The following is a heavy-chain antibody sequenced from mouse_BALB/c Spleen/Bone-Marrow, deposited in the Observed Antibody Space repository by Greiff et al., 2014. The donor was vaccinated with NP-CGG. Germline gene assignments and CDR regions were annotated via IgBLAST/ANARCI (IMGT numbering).Heavy chain of an antibody. Sequence: QVQLKQSRAELGRPGASVKLSCQASGYSFITYWVNWLKQRPGEGLEWIGMIHPSDSETRLNQKFNDKATLTVDESSSIVYMQLSSPTSEDSAVYYCARGHYSMDYWGQGTSVIVSS. V-gene: IGHV1-61*01. CDR1: GYSFITYW. J-gene: IGHJ4*01. CDR3: ARGHYSMDY. CDR2: IHPSDSET.